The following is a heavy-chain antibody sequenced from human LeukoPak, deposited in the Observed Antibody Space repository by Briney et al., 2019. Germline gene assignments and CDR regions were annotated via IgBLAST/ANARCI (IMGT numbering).Heavy chain of an antibody. J-gene: IGHJ3*02. CDR1: GYSISSGYY. CDR2: IFYSGST. CDR3: AKSNGYGLVDI. V-gene: IGHV4-38-2*02. Sequence: SETLSLTCTVSGYSISSGYYWGWIRQPPGKGLEWIGNIFYSGSTYYSPSLKSRVTISLDTSRNQFSLKLNSVTAADTAVYYCAKSNGYGLVDIWGQGTMVTVSS. D-gene: IGHD3-10*01.